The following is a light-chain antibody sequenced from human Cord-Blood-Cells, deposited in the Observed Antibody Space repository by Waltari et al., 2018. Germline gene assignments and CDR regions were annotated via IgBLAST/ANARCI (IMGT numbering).Light chain of an antibody. J-gene: IGKJ1*01. CDR3: QQLNSYPRT. Sequence: IQLTQSPSFLSASVGDRVTITCRASQGISSYLAWYQQKPGKAPKLLIYAASTLQSGVPSRFSGSGSGTEFTLTISSLQPEDFATYYCQQLNSYPRTFGQGTKVELK. CDR2: AAS. CDR1: QGISSY. V-gene: IGKV1-9*01.